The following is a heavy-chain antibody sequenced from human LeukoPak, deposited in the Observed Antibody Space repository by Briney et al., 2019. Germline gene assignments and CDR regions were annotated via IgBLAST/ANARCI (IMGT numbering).Heavy chain of an antibody. Sequence: GGALRLSCAASGFTFSSYSMNWVRQAPGKGLEWVSSISSSSYIYYADSVKGRFTISRDNAKNSLYLQMNSLRAEDTAVYYCAREFLRSPGITDYWGQGTLVTVSS. V-gene: IGHV3-21*01. CDR1: GFTFSSYS. D-gene: IGHD1-14*01. CDR3: AREFLRSPGITDY. CDR2: ISSSSYI. J-gene: IGHJ4*02.